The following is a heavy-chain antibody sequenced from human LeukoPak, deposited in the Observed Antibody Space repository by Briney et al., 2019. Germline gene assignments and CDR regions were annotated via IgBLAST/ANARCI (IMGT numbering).Heavy chain of an antibody. Sequence: PGGSLRLSCAASGFTFSSYGMHWVRQAPGKGLEWVAVISYDGSNRYYADSVKGRFTISRDNSRNTLYLQMNSLRAEDTAVYYCAKDLGYCSSTSCYFDSYYYGMDVWGQGTTVTVSS. CDR3: AKDLGYCSSTSCYFDSYYYGMDV. CDR2: ISYDGSNR. D-gene: IGHD2-2*01. J-gene: IGHJ6*02. CDR1: GFTFSSYG. V-gene: IGHV3-30*18.